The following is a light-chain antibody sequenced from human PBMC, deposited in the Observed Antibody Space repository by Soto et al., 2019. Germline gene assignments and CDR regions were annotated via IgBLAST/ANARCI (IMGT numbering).Light chain of an antibody. J-gene: IGKJ5*01. Sequence: IVLTQSPGTLSLSPGERVTLSCRASQSVTTRLAWYQHKPGQAPTLLMSGASNRASGVPVRFSGSGSGTDFTLTITRLEPEDFAPYYCQQYGGSPITFGLGTRLESK. CDR1: QSVTTR. V-gene: IGKV3-20*01. CDR2: GAS. CDR3: QQYGGSPIT.